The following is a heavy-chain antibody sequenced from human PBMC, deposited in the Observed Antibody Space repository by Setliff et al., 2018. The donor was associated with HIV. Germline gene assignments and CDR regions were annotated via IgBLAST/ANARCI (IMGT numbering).Heavy chain of an antibody. D-gene: IGHD2-8*02. Sequence: SETLSLTCAVYGGSFSDNYWSWIRQSPGKGLEWIGEINHSGRTKYSPSLRSRVSISVDTSKTQFSLKLSYVTAADTAVYYCERVSSTYWYSIFLNYYYHMDVWGKGTTVTVSS. CDR3: ERVSSTYWYSIFLNYYYHMDV. CDR1: GGSFSDNY. V-gene: IGHV4-34*01. J-gene: IGHJ6*03. CDR2: INHSGRT.